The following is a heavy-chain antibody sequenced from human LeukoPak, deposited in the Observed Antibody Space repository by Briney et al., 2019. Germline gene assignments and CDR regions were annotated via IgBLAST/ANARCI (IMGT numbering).Heavy chain of an antibody. CDR3: ARHSRSYGYAVGY. V-gene: IGHV4-34*01. CDR2: INHSGST. J-gene: IGHJ4*02. Sequence: PSETLSLTCAVYGGSFSGYYWSWIRQPPGKGLEWIGEINHSGSTNYNPSLKSRVTISVDTSKNQFSLKLSSVTAADTAVYYCARHSRSYGYAVGYWGQGTLVTVSS. D-gene: IGHD5-18*01. CDR1: GGSFSGYY.